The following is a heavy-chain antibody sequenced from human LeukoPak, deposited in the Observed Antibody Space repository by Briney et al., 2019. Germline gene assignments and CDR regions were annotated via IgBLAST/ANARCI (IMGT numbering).Heavy chain of an antibody. CDR1: GFTVSSNY. J-gene: IGHJ4*02. CDR2: IYSGGST. Sequence: PGGSLRLSCAASGFTVSSNYMSWVRQAPGKGLEWVSVIYSGGSTYYADSVKGRFTISRDNSKNTLYLQMNSLSSEDTAVYYCTKGVLGNTQSVSAGLDSWGQGTLVTVSS. CDR3: TKGVLGNTQSVSAGLDS. V-gene: IGHV3-53*05. D-gene: IGHD7-27*01.